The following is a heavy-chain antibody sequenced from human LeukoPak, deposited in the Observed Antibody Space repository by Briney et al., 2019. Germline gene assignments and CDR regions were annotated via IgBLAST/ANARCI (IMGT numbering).Heavy chain of an antibody. Sequence: SVKVSCKASGGTFSSYAISWVRQAPGQGLEWVGRIIPIFGTANYAQKFQGRVTITTDESTSTAYLEMSSLRVEDTAVYYCARDLRSYGRAFDIWGQGTMVTVSS. CDR1: GGTFSSYA. V-gene: IGHV1-69*05. D-gene: IGHD5-18*01. J-gene: IGHJ3*02. CDR2: IIPIFGTA. CDR3: ARDLRSYGRAFDI.